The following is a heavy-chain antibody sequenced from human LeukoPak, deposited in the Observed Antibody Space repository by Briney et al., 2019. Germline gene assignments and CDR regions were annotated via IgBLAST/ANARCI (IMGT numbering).Heavy chain of an antibody. J-gene: IGHJ6*02. D-gene: IGHD5-12*01. Sequence: GESLKISCQGSAYSFSSYWITGVRQRPGKGLEWMGMSYPGDSETRYSPSFQGQVSLSADKSIRTAYLQWSILTASDTAMYYCARQGGPGAYGKGYYNYVMDVWGQGTTVTVSS. V-gene: IGHV5-51*01. CDR1: AYSFSSYW. CDR2: SYPGDSET. CDR3: ARQGGPGAYGKGYYNYVMDV.